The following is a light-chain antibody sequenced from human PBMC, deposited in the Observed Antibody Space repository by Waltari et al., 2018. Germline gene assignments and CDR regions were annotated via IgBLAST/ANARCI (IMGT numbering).Light chain of an antibody. Sequence: SYDLTQPPSVSVSPGQTATITCSGDKLGDKYVFWYQQKPGQSPLLVLYQDAKRPSGIPARFSGSNSGNTATLTIRMTQPMDEADYYCQVWDTTRGFYGSGTKVTVL. CDR2: QDA. J-gene: IGLJ1*01. CDR1: KLGDKY. V-gene: IGLV3-1*01. CDR3: QVWDTTRGF.